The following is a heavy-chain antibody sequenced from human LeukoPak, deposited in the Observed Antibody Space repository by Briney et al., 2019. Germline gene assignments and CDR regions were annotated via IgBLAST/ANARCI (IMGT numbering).Heavy chain of an antibody. D-gene: IGHD1-14*01. CDR3: AIWEPAPNAFDP. Sequence: ASVRFSCKASGNTLTTYDFNWVRQASGQGLKWMGWMNPKSGNSGYAESFQGRISLAINRSTDTAYMELTSLRFEDTAVYYCAIWEPAPNAFDPWGQGTLVTVSS. J-gene: IGHJ5*02. CDR2: MNPKSGNS. V-gene: IGHV1-8*01. CDR1: GNTLTTYD.